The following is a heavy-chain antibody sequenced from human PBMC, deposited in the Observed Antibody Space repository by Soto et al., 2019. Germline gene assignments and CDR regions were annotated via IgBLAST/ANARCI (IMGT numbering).Heavy chain of an antibody. Sequence: EVQLWESGGGLVQPGGSLRLSCAASGFIFNNYAMTWVRQGPGKGLEWVSAISANGGGTYYTDSVKGRFTISRDNSKNMLYLQMNSLRAEDTAIYYCAKAPYSSSPEFAYWGQGALVTVSS. CDR2: ISANGGGT. CDR3: AKAPYSSSPEFAY. J-gene: IGHJ4*02. D-gene: IGHD6-6*01. CDR1: GFIFNNYA. V-gene: IGHV3-23*01.